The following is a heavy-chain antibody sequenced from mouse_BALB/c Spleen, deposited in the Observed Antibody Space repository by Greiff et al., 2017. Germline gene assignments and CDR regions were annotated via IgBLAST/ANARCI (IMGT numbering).Heavy chain of an antibody. D-gene: IGHD1-2*01. Sequence: DVQLQESGTVLARPGASVKMSCKASGYSFTSYWMHWVKQRPGQGLEWIGAIYPGNSDTSYNQKFKGKAKLTAVTSASTAYMELSSLTNEDSAVYYCTTNSLLRLGFAYWGQGTLVTVSA. CDR2: IYPGNSDT. V-gene: IGHV1-5*01. CDR3: TTNSLLRLGFAY. CDR1: GYSFTSYW. J-gene: IGHJ3*01.